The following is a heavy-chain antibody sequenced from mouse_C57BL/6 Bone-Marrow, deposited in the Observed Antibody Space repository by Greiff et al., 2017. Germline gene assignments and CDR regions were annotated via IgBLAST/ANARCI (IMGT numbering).Heavy chain of an antibody. Sequence: VKLVESGPGLVAPSQSLSITCTVSGFSLTSYGVDWVRQPPGKGLEWLGVIWGGGSTNYNSALMSRLSISKDNSKSQVFLKMNSLQTDDTAMYYCAKRGVYYYGSSYVLGYFDVWGTGTTVTVSS. D-gene: IGHD1-1*01. V-gene: IGHV2-9*01. CDR1: GFSLTSYG. CDR2: IWGGGST. J-gene: IGHJ1*03. CDR3: AKRGVYYYGSSYVLGYFDV.